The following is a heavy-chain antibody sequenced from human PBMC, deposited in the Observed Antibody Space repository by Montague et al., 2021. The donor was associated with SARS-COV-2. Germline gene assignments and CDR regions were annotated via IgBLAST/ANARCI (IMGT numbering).Heavy chain of an antibody. CDR1: GGSIRSTTFY. J-gene: IGHJ4*02. V-gene: IGHV4-39*07. CDR2: IYEGGTT. CDR3: VTPGKTAVAGQFDY. Sequence: SETLSLTCTVSGGSIRSTTFYWGWIRQSPGEGLEWIGYIYEGGTTYYNPSLKSRVAISLDTPNNQFSLKITSLIVADTAIYYCVTPGKTAVAGQFDYWGPGILVTVSS. D-gene: IGHD6-19*01.